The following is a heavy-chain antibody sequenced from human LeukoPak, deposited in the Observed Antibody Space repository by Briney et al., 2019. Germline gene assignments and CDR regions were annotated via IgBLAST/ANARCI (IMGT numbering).Heavy chain of an antibody. D-gene: IGHD3-10*01. Sequence: GGSLRLSCAASGFTFSNAWMSWVRQAPGKGLEWVGRIKSKTDGGTTDYAAPVKGRFTISRDDSKNTLYLQMNSLKTEDTAVYYCTTDITMVRGVDYYYYYMDVWGKGTTVTVSS. CDR1: GFTFSNAW. J-gene: IGHJ6*03. CDR2: IKSKTDGGTT. V-gene: IGHV3-15*01. CDR3: TTDITMVRGVDYYYYYMDV.